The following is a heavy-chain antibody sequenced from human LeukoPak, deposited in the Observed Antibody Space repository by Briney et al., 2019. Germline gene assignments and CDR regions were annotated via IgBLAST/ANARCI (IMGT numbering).Heavy chain of an antibody. J-gene: IGHJ4*02. CDR2: ISGSGNNT. CDR3: VKDHWGSYYSLFDY. Sequence: GGSLRLSCAASGLTFSSYAMSWVRRAPGKGLEWVSAISGSGNNTYYTDSVKGRFTISRDNSKSTLYLQMNSLTAEDTAVYYCVKDHWGSYYSLFDYWGQGTLVTVSS. V-gene: IGHV3-23*01. D-gene: IGHD1-26*01. CDR1: GLTFSSYA.